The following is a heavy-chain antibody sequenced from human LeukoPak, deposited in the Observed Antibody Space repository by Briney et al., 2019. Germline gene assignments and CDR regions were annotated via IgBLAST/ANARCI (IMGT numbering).Heavy chain of an antibody. CDR2: LSGSGITT. CDR3: AKGIYSSGWSYFDY. J-gene: IGHJ4*01. V-gene: IGHV3-23*01. Sequence: PGRSLRLSCAASGFTFDDYAMHWVRQAPGKGLEWVSTLSGSGITTYYADSVKGRFTIPRDNSKNTLYLQMNSLRAEDTAVYYCAKGIYSSGWSYFDYWGHGTLVTISS. CDR1: GFTFDDYA. D-gene: IGHD6-19*01.